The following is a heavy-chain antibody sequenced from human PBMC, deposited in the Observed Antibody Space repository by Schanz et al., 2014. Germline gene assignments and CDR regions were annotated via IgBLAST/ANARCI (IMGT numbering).Heavy chain of an antibody. CDR3: ARVPRRVTTRGGGSRYYFDY. CDR1: GFTFSGYA. D-gene: IGHD4-17*01. CDR2: ISGGGGST. V-gene: IGHV3-23*04. J-gene: IGHJ4*02. Sequence: EVQLVESGGGLVQPGGSVRLSCAVSGFTFSGYAMSWVRQAPGKGLEWVSSISGGGGSTRYGDSLRGRFYISRDNSKNTLYLQLNSLRAEDTAVYYCARVPRRVTTRGGGSRYYFDYWGQGTLVTVSS.